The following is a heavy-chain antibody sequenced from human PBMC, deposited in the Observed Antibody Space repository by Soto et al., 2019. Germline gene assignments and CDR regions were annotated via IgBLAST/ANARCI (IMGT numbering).Heavy chain of an antibody. CDR3: ARGGGGEIFTEVCYYYMDV. D-gene: IGHD3-3*01. V-gene: IGHV3-7*04. Sequence: PGGSRRLSCAASGFTFSSYWMSWVRQAPGKGLEWVANIKQDGSEKYYVDSVKGRFTISRDNAKNSLYLQMNSLRAEDTAVYYCARGGGGEIFTEVCYYYMDVWGKGTTVTVSS. CDR2: IKQDGSEK. CDR1: GFTFSSYW. J-gene: IGHJ6*03.